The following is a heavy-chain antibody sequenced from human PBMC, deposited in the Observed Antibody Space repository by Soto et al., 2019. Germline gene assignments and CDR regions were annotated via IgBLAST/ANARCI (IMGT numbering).Heavy chain of an antibody. V-gene: IGHV4-4*09. D-gene: IGHD3-22*01. CDR3: ARAYYDRSGYAVDP. J-gene: IGHJ5*02. Sequence: QVHLQESGPGLVKPSETLSLTCRVSGGSISNDYWTWIRQPPGKGLEWIGYIYKGGSINYNPSLKSRVTISVDTSNTQFSLKLSSVTAADTAVYYCARAYYDRSGYAVDPWGQGTLVTVSS. CDR2: IYKGGSI. CDR1: GGSISNDY.